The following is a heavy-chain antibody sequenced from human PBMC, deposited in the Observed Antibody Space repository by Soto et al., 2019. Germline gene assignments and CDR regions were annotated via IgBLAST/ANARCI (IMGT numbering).Heavy chain of an antibody. V-gene: IGHV1-8*01. CDR2: INPYSGNT. J-gene: IGHJ6*02. Sequence: VASVKVSCKASGCTFTSHDIHWLRQASGQGLEWMGSINPYSGNTAFAPKFQDRIAMTRDTSITTAYMELNSLSSGDTAVYFCSSLSSMDVGGQGTTVTVSS. CDR1: GCTFTSHD. CDR3: SSLSSMDV. D-gene: IGHD6-6*01.